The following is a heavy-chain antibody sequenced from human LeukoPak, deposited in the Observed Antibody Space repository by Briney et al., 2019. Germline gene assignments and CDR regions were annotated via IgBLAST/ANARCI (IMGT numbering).Heavy chain of an antibody. J-gene: IGHJ3*02. D-gene: IGHD6-13*01. Sequence: PGGSLRLSCAASGFTFSSYSMNWVRQAPGKGLEKVSPISSSSSYIYYADSVKGRFTISRDNAKNSLYLQMNSLRAEDTAVYYCASNLYSSSWYWSGAFDIWGQGTMVSVSS. CDR1: GFTFSSYS. CDR2: ISSSSSYI. V-gene: IGHV3-21*03. CDR3: ASNLYSSSWYWSGAFDI.